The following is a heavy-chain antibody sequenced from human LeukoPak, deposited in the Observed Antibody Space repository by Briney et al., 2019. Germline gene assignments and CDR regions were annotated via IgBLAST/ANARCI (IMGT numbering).Heavy chain of an antibody. CDR2: IYSGGST. J-gene: IGHJ5*01. D-gene: IGHD3-10*01. CDR1: GFTVSSNY. CDR3: AREMVRGVIDS. V-gene: IGHV3-53*01. Sequence: PGGSLRLSCAASGFTVSSNYMSWVRQAPGKGLEWVSVIYSGGSTYYADSVKGRFTISRDNSKNTLYLQMNSLRAEDRAVYYCAREMVRGVIDSWGEGTLVTVSS.